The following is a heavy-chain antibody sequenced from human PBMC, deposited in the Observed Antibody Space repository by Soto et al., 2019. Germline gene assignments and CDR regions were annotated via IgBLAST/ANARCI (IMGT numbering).Heavy chain of an antibody. Sequence: QVQLVQSGAEVKKPGSSVKVSCKASGGTFSSYAISWVRQAPGQGLEWMGGIIPIFGTANYAQKFQGRVTITADESTSTAYMELSSLRSEATAVYYCATAIAAAGAYYYDGMDVWGQGTTVTVSS. V-gene: IGHV1-69*12. J-gene: IGHJ6*02. CDR1: GGTFSSYA. D-gene: IGHD6-13*01. CDR2: IIPIFGTA. CDR3: ATAIAAAGAYYYDGMDV.